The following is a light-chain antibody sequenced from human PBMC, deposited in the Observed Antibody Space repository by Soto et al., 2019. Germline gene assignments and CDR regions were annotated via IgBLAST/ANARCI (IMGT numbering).Light chain of an antibody. CDR3: QQAYSFPIT. CDR1: QDIAGY. J-gene: IGKJ5*01. Sequence: DIQRTQSPSSVSASVVDGFTITFRASQDIAGYLAWYQHKPGRAPELLIHAASSLQSGVPSRFSGSGSGIDFTLTINSLQPEDFATYYSQQAYSFPITLGQATRLEIK. V-gene: IGKV1D-12*01. CDR2: AAS.